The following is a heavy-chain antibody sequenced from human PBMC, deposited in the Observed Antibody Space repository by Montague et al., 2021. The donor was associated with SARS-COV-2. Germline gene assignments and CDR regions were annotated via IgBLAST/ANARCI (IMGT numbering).Heavy chain of an antibody. J-gene: IGHJ6*02. CDR2: XXWDDDK. D-gene: IGHD3-10*01. CDR1: GFSLSTSGMC. V-gene: IGHV2-70*01. CDR3: ERIYYSILGSYYYGMDV. Sequence: PALVKPTQTLTLTCTFSGFSLSTSGMCVSWIRQPPGKALEWLALXXWDDDKYYSTSLKTRLTISKDTSKNQVVLTMTNMDPVDTATYYCERIYYSILGSYYYGMDVWGQGTTVTVSS.